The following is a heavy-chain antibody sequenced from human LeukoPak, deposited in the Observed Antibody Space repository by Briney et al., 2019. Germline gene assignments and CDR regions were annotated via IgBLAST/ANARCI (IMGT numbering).Heavy chain of an antibody. J-gene: IGHJ4*02. CDR3: TTRGIAVSGLGY. Sequence: GGSLRPSCAASGFSFTNAWMNWVRQAPGKGLGWVGRIKSKADDGTIDYAALVKDRFTISRDDSKNTLYLQMDSLKTEDTAVYFCTTRGIAVSGLGYWGQGTLVTVSS. D-gene: IGHD6-19*01. V-gene: IGHV3-15*01. CDR1: GFSFTNAW. CDR2: IKSKADDGTI.